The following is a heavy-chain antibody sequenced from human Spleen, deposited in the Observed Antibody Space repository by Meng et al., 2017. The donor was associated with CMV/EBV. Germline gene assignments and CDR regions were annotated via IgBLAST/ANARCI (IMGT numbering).Heavy chain of an antibody. CDR3: ARDIEQSTDLLDY. J-gene: IGHJ4*02. CDR1: GFTFSSYW. Sequence: GESLKISCAASGFTFSSYWMSWVRQAPGKGLEWVANIKQDGSEKYYVDSVKGRFTISRDNAKNSLYLQMNSLRAEDTAVYYCARDIEQSTDLLDYWGQGTLVTVSS. CDR2: IKQDGSEK. D-gene: IGHD6-19*01. V-gene: IGHV3-7*01.